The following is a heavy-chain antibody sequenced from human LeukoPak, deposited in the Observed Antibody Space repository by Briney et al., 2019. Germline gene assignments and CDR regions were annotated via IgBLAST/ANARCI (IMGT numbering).Heavy chain of an antibody. CDR3: ARGLGSYYYYMDV. CDR2: IYYSGST. D-gene: IGHD5-12*01. Sequence: SETLSLTCTVSGGSISSYYWSWIRQPPGKGLEWIGYIYYSGSTNYNPSLKSRVTISVDTSKSQFSLKLSSVTAADTAVYYCARGLGSYYYYMDVWGKGTTVTVSS. CDR1: GGSISSYY. J-gene: IGHJ6*03. V-gene: IGHV4-59*01.